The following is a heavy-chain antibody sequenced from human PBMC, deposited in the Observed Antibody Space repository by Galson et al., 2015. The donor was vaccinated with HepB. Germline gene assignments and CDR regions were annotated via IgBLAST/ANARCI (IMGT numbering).Heavy chain of an antibody. CDR1: GFTFSSYG. CDR3: AKSSLVYSGYGLRVSPDAFDI. V-gene: IGHV3-30*18. J-gene: IGHJ3*02. D-gene: IGHD5-12*01. Sequence: SLRLSCAASGFTFSSYGMHWVRQAPGKGLEWVAVISYDGSNKYYADSVKGRFTVSRDNSKNTLYLQMNSLRAEDTAVYYCAKSSLVYSGYGLRVSPDAFDIWGQGTMVTVSS. CDR2: ISYDGSNK.